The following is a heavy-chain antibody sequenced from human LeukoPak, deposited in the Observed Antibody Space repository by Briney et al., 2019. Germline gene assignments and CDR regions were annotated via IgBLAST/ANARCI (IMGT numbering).Heavy chain of an antibody. CDR1: GDSVSSNSAA. V-gene: IGHV6-1*01. J-gene: IGHJ4*02. D-gene: IGHD1-20*01. Sequence: SQTLSLTCAISGDSVSSNSAAWNWIRQSPSRGLEWLGSTYYRSKWYNDYAVSVKSRITINPDTSKHPFSPQLNSVTPEDTAVYYCARVGLYNWYVGYWGQGTLVTVSS. CDR3: ARVGLYNWYVGY. CDR2: TYYRSKWYN.